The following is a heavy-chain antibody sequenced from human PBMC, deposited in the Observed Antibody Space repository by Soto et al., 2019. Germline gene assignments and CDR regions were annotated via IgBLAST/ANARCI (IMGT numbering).Heavy chain of an antibody. V-gene: IGHV3-13*01. J-gene: IGHJ6*02. D-gene: IGHD3-16*01. CDR2: ISTAGDT. CDR1: GFGFNGYD. CDR3: ARGGDRFDGMDV. Sequence: GGSLRLSCAASGFGFNGYDMHLVRQAPGKNLEWVAAISTAGDTYYLGSVKGRFTISREDAKNSLSLQMNSLRVGDTAVYYCARGGDRFDGMDVWGQGTTVTVSS.